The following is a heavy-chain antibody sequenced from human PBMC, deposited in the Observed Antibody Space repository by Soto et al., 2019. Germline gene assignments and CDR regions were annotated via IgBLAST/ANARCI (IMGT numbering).Heavy chain of an antibody. CDR2: IYYSGST. D-gene: IGHD2-21*01. Sequence: SETLSLTCTVFGGSISTYYWGWIRQAPGKGLEWIASIYYSGSTNYNPSLMSRVTMSVDTSNKQFSLTLSSVTAADTAVYYCARPKYGETYFDSWGQGTVVTVSS. CDR1: GGSISTYY. J-gene: IGHJ4*02. CDR3: ARPKYGETYFDS. V-gene: IGHV4-59*01.